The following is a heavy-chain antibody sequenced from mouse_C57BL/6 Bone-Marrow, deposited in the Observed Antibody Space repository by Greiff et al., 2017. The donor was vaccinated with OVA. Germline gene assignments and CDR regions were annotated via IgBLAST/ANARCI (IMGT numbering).Heavy chain of an antibody. J-gene: IGHJ4*01. CDR3: ARSGSSYDYAMDY. D-gene: IGHD1-1*01. CDR1: GYTFTSYW. Sequence: VQLQQPGAELVKPGASVKMSCKASGYTFTSYWITWVKQRPGQGLEWIGDIYPGSGSTNYNEKFKSKATLTVDTSSSTAYMQLSSLTSEDSAVYYGARSGSSYDYAMDYWGQGTSVTVSS. V-gene: IGHV1-55*01. CDR2: IYPGSGST.